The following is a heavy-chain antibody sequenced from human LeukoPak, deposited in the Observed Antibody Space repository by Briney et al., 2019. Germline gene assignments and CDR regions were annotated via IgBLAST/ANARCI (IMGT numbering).Heavy chain of an antibody. Sequence: GGSLRLSCAASGFTFSSYEMNWVRQAPGKGLEWVSYISSSGSTIYYADSVKGRFTISRDNAKNSLYLQMNSLSAEDTAVYYCARDEVGAFDYWGQGTLVTVSS. CDR3: ARDEVGAFDY. D-gene: IGHD1-26*01. J-gene: IGHJ4*02. CDR2: ISSSGSTI. CDR1: GFTFSSYE. V-gene: IGHV3-48*03.